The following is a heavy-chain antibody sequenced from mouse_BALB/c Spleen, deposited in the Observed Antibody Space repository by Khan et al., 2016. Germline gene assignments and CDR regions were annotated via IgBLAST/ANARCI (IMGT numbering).Heavy chain of an antibody. D-gene: IGHD2-4*01. Sequence: VQLQQSGAELVRPGASVKISCKPFGYTFTNHHINWVKQRPGQGLDWIGYINPYNDYTNYNQKFKGKATLTVDKSSSTAYMELSSLTSDDSAVYYCARGDYDGAWVVYWGQGTLVTVSA. J-gene: IGHJ3*01. CDR3: ARGDYDGAWVVY. CDR1: GYTFTNHH. CDR2: INPYNDYT. V-gene: IGHV1S45*01.